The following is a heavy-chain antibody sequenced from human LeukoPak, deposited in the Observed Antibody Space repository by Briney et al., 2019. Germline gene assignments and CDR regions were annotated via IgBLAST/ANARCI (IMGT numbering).Heavy chain of an antibody. CDR3: VRSPTSGTYYNRPYYFDY. Sequence: ASVKVSCKASGYTFTNYAMHWVRQAPGQRLEWMGWINAGNGDTKYSQEFQGRVTMTRDTSINTAYMDLNRLRPDDTAVYYCVRSPTSGTYYNRPYYFDYWGQGTLVTVSS. D-gene: IGHD3-10*01. CDR2: INAGNGDT. J-gene: IGHJ4*02. V-gene: IGHV1-3*01. CDR1: GYTFTNYA.